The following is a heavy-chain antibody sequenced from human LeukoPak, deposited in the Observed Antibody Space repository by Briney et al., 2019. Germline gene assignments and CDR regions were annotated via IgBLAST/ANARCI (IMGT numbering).Heavy chain of an antibody. CDR3: AKGLLRFLEWTFDP. CDR2: IRFDGSNK. Sequence: PGGSLRLSCAASGFTFSSHGMHWVRQAPGKGLEWVAFIRFDGSNKYYADSVKGRFTISRDNSKNTVYLQMNSLRAEDTAVYYCAKGLLRFLEWTFDPWGQGTLVTVSS. D-gene: IGHD3-3*01. J-gene: IGHJ5*02. V-gene: IGHV3-30*02. CDR1: GFTFSSHG.